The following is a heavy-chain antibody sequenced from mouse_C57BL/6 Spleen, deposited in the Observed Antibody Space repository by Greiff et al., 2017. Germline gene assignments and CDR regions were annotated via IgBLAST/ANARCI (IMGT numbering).Heavy chain of an antibody. CDR1: GYAFSSYW. D-gene: IGHD2-1*01. CDR3: ARGEGNLDY. V-gene: IGHV1-80*01. Sequence: LQQSGASVKISCKASGYAFSSYWMNWVKQRPGKGLAWIGQIYPGDGDTNYNGKFKGKATLTADKSSSTAYMQLSSLTSEDTAVYFCARGEGNLDYWGQGTTLTVSS. CDR2: IYPGDGDT. J-gene: IGHJ2*01.